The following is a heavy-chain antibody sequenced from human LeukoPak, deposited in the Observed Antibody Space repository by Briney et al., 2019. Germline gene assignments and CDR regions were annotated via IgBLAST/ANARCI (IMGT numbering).Heavy chain of an antibody. CDR1: GGSISSDGYY. D-gene: IGHD4-17*01. CDR2: IYYSGST. V-gene: IGHV4-31*03. Sequence: SETLSLTCTVSGGSISSDGYYWSWIRQHPGKGLEWIGYIYYSGSTYYNPSLKSRVTISVDTSKNQFSLKLSSVTAADTAVYYCARCGKDRDYVQNWGQGTLVTVSS. CDR3: ARCGKDRDYVQN. J-gene: IGHJ4*02.